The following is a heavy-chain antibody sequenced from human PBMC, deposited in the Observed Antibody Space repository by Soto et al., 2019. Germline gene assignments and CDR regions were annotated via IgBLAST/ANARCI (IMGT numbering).Heavy chain of an antibody. CDR2: ISTYNGNT. D-gene: IGHD3-10*01. Sequence: QVQLVQSGAEVKKPGASVKVSCKASGYTFTSYGISWVRQAPGQGLEWMGWISTYNGNTKYAQKLQGTATITTATSTSPAYMELRSLRSDDTAVFYCAREMVRGVGSDYWGQGTLVTVSS. J-gene: IGHJ4*02. CDR1: GYTFTSYG. V-gene: IGHV1-18*01. CDR3: AREMVRGVGSDY.